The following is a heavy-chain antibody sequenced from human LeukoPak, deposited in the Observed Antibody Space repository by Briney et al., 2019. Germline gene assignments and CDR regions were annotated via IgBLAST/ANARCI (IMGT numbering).Heavy chain of an antibody. J-gene: IGHJ4*02. V-gene: IGHV3-21*01. CDR2: ISSTSSYI. CDR1: GFTFSSYS. Sequence: GGSLRLSCAASGFTFSSYSMKWVRQAPGKGLEWVSSISSTSSYIYYADSLKGRFTISRDNAKNSLYLQMNSLRAEDTAVYYCARGENTAMVGDYWGQGTLVTVSS. D-gene: IGHD5-18*01. CDR3: ARGENTAMVGDY.